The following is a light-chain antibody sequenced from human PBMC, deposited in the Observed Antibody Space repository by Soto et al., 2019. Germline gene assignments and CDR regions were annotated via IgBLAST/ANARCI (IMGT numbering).Light chain of an antibody. CDR3: QQYNSNSWT. V-gene: IGKV1-5*03. CDR1: QSISSW. Sequence: DIQMTQSPSTLSASVGDRVTITCRASQSISSWLAWYQQKPGKAPKLLIYKASSLESGVPSRFSGSGSGTEFTLTISSLQPDDFASYCCQQYNSNSWTFGQGTKVEIK. J-gene: IGKJ1*01. CDR2: KAS.